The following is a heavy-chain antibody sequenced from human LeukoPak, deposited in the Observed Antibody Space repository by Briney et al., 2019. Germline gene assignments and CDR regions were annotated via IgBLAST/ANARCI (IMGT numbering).Heavy chain of an antibody. CDR1: GYTFTSYG. D-gene: IGHD5-18*01. J-gene: IGHJ4*02. V-gene: IGHV1-18*01. Sequence: ASVKVSYQASGYTFTSYGISWVRQAPGQGLEWMGWISAYNGNTNYPQKLQGRVTMTTDTSTSTAYMERTSLRSDDTAVYYGARDLNTAMVEVYIDYWGQGTLVTVSS. CDR3: ARDLNTAMVEVYIDY. CDR2: ISAYNGNT.